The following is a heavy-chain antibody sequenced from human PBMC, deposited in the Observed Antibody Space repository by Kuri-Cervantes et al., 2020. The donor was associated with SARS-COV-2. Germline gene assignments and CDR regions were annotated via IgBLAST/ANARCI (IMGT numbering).Heavy chain of an antibody. V-gene: IGHV3-66*03. J-gene: IGHJ6*04. D-gene: IGHD3-3*01. CDR1: GFTVSNNY. CDR2: LYSSGYT. CDR3: ARDGGESGTGEGRITIFGVVIIGYMDV. Sequence: GESLKISCAASGFTVSNNYMSWVRQAPGKGLEWVSVLYSSGYTYYPDSVKGRFTISRDNSKNTLYLQMNSLRAEDTAVYYCARDGGESGTGEGRITIFGVVIIGYMDVWGKGTTVTVSS.